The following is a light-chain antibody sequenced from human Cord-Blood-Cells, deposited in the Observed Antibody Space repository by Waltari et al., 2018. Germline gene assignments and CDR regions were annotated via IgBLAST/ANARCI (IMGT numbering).Light chain of an antibody. CDR2: DAS. J-gene: IGKJ2*01. V-gene: IGKV3-11*01. CDR1: QGVGSY. CDR3: QQRSNWPPT. Sequence: IVLTQSPATLSLSPGERATLSCRASQGVGSYLAWYQQKPGKAPRLLIYDASNRATGIPARFSGSGSGTDFTLTISSLEPEDFAVYYCQQRSNWPPTFGQGTKLEIK.